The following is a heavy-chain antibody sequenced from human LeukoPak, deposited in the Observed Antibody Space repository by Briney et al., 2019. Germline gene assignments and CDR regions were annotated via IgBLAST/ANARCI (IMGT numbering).Heavy chain of an antibody. V-gene: IGHV4-61*02. J-gene: IGHJ4*02. D-gene: IGHD3-22*01. CDR1: GGSISSGSYY. CDR3: ASYDSSGSNRF. Sequence: PSQTLSLTCTVSGGSISSGSYYWSWIRQPAGKGLEWIGRIYTSGSTNYNPSLKSRFTISVDTSKNQFSLKLSSVTAADTAVYYCASYDSSGSNRFWGQGTLVTVSS. CDR2: IYTSGST.